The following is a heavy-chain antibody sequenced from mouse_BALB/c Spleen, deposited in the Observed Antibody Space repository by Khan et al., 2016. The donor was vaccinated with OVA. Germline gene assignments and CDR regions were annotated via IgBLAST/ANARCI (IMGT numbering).Heavy chain of an antibody. V-gene: IGHV3-2*02. CDR2: ISYSGST. Sequence: EVQLQESGPGLVKPSQSLSLTCTVTGYSITSDYAWNWLRQFPGNKLEWMGCISYSGSTSYTPSLKSRISINRDTSKNQFFLQLNPVTPEDTATYYWASELGRDDAMDYWGQGTSVTVSS. J-gene: IGHJ4*01. CDR3: ASELGRDDAMDY. CDR1: GYSITSDYA. D-gene: IGHD4-1*01.